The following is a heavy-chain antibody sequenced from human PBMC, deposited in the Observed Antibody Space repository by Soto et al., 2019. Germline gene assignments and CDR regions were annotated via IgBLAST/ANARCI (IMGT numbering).Heavy chain of an antibody. CDR1: GYTFDNYA. CDR3: PRVQYSGYGFNLAFGT. J-gene: IGHJ3*02. V-gene: IGHV1-3*01. CDR2: IHAGNGYT. Sequence: QVQLVQSGAQVKKPGASVKVSCKASGYTFDNYALHWLRQAPGRRLEWMGWIHAGNGYTKYSQSLQGRVTITRDTSASAVHLDPSTLICKNTAVYYCPRVQYSGYGFNLAFGTWGQATMVSVSS. D-gene: IGHD5-12*01.